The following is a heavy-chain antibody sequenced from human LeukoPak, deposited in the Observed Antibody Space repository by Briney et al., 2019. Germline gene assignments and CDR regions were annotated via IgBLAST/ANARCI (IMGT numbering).Heavy chain of an antibody. J-gene: IGHJ4*02. CDR1: GGSISSYY. V-gene: IGHV4-59*12. CDR3: ARAGGFGER. D-gene: IGHD3-10*01. Sequence: TSSETLSLTCTVSGGSISSYYWSWIRQPPGKGPQWIGTINKSGNTYYNPSLRSRVTISVDTSKNQFSLKLSSVTAADTAVYYCARAGGFGERWGQGTLVTVSS. CDR2: INKSGNT.